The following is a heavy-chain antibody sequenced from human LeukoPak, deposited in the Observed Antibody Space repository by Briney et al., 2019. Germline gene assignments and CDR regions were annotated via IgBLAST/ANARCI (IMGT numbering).Heavy chain of an antibody. CDR2: ISTSGST. V-gene: IGHV4-4*07. D-gene: IGHD2-2*02. CDR3: ARDSCSSTSCYNNWFDP. Sequence: PSETLSLTCTVSGGSISSYYWSWIRQPAGKGLEWIGRISTSGSTNYNPSLKSRVTMSVDKSKNQFSLKLNSVTAADTAVYYCARDSCSSTSCYNNWFDPWGQGTLVTVSS. J-gene: IGHJ5*02. CDR1: GGSISSYY.